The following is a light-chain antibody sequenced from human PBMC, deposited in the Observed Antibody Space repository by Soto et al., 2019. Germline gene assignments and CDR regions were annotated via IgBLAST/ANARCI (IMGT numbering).Light chain of an antibody. J-gene: IGKJ4*02. V-gene: IGKV1-9*01. Sequence: DIQLTQSPSFLSASVGDRVTITCRASQHINNYLAWYQQKLGKAPKLLIYAASTLQSGVPSRFSGSGSGTEFTLTISSLQPEDFATYTCQQLNSYPFTF. CDR3: QQLNSYPFT. CDR2: AAS. CDR1: QHINNY.